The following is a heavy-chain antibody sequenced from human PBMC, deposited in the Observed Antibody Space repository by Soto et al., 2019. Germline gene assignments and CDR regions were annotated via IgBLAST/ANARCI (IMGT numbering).Heavy chain of an antibody. J-gene: IGHJ5*02. D-gene: IGHD4-17*01. CDR3: AKSVYAEESWFDP. V-gene: IGHV3-23*01. CDR1: GFTFSSYA. Sequence: EVQLLESGGGLVQPGGSLRLSCAASGFTFSSYAMSWVRQAPGKGLEWVSAISGSGGSTYYADSVKGRFTITRDNSKNTLYQQMNSLRAEDTAVYYCAKSVYAEESWFDPWGQGTLVTVSS. CDR2: ISGSGGST.